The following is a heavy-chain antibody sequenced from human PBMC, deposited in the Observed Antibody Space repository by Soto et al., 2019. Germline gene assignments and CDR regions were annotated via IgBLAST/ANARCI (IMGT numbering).Heavy chain of an antibody. V-gene: IGHV3-23*01. Sequence: EVQLLESGGGLVQPGGSLRLSCAASGFTFSSYAMSWVRQAPGKGLEWVSAISGSGGSTYYADSVKGRFTISRDNSKNTLYLQTNSLRAEDTAVYYCAGATSYCSSTSCYADWGQGTLVTVSS. CDR3: AGATSYCSSTSCYAD. D-gene: IGHD2-2*01. CDR2: ISGSGGST. J-gene: IGHJ4*02. CDR1: GFTFSSYA.